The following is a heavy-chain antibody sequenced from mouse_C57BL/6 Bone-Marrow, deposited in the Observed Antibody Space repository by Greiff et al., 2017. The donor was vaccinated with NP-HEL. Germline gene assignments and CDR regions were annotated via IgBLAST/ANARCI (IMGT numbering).Heavy chain of an antibody. D-gene: IGHD2-2*01. CDR2: IDPETGGT. CDR1: GYTFTDYE. V-gene: IGHV1-15*01. J-gene: IGHJ3*01. CDR3: TTMFRGAWFAY. Sequence: VQLQESGAELVRPGASVTLSCKASGYTFTDYEMHWVKQTPVHGLEWIGAIDPETGGTAYNQKFKGKAILTADKSSSTAYMELRSLTSEDSAVYYCTTMFRGAWFAYWGQGTLVTVSA.